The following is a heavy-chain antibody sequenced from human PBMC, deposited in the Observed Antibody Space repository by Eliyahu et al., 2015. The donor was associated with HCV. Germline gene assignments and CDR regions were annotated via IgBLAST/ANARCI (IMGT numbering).Heavy chain of an antibody. CDR2: IRSKAYGGTT. J-gene: IGHJ4*02. V-gene: IGHV3-49*03. Sequence: EVQLVESGGGLVQPGRSLRLSCTASGFTFGDYAMSWFRQXPGKGLEWVGFIRSKAYGGTTEYAASVKGRFTISRDDSKSIAYLQMNSLKTEDTAVYYCTRLRLRYSSSSDPDYWGQGTLVTVSS. D-gene: IGHD6-6*01. CDR1: GFTFGDYA. CDR3: TRLRLRYSSSSDPDY.